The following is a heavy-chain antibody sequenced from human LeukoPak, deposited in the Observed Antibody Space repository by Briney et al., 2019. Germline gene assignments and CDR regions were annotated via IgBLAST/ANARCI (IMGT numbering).Heavy chain of an antibody. CDR1: GGSISSYY. D-gene: IGHD6-19*01. CDR3: AARGSSGWYSRRTIDY. Sequence: SETLSLTCTVSGGSISSYYWSWIRQPAGKGLEWIGRIYTSGSTNYNPSLKSRVTMSVDTSKNQFSLKLSSVTAADTAVYYCAARGSSGWYSRRTIDYWGQGTLVTVSS. J-gene: IGHJ4*02. CDR2: IYTSGST. V-gene: IGHV4-4*07.